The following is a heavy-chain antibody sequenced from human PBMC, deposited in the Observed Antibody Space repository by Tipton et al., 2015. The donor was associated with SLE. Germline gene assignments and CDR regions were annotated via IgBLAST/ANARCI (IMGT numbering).Heavy chain of an antibody. J-gene: IGHJ4*02. Sequence: TLSLTCTVSGGSISGGGYYWTWIRRHPGKGLEWIGLIYDSGRTFYNPSLKSRLTISVDRSRNQFSLILTSVTAADTAVYYCASEILRDYGSAWGPDYWGQGTLVTVSS. CDR2: IYDSGRT. CDR3: ASEILRDYGSAWGPDY. V-gene: IGHV4-31*03. D-gene: IGHD6-19*01. CDR1: GGSISGGGYY.